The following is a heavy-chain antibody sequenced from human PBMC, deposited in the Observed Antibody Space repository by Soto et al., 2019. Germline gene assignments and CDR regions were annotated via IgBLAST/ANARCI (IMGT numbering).Heavy chain of an antibody. CDR1: GGSISSGDYY. D-gene: IGHD3-3*01. J-gene: IGHJ3*02. CDR3: ARGREWLLFDAFDI. CDR2: IYYSGST. Sequence: QVQLQESGPGLVQPSQTLSLTCTVSGGSISSGDYYWSWIRQPPGKGLEWIGYIYYSGSTYYNPSLKSRVTISVDTSNNQFSLKVSSVTAADTAVYYCARGREWLLFDAFDIWGQGTMVTVSS. V-gene: IGHV4-30-4*01.